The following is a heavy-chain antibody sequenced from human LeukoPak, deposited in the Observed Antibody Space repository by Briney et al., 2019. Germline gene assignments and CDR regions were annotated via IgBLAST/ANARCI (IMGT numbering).Heavy chain of an antibody. J-gene: IGHJ4*02. CDR3: ARPTRDIKAMGDY. CDR2: INPNSGGT. CDR1: GYTFTGYY. Sequence: ASVKVSCKASGYTFTGYYIQWVRQAPGQGLEWMGWINPNSGGTNYAQKFHGRVTMTRETSISTAYMELSRLRSDDTAVYYCARPTRDIKAMGDYWGQGTLVTVSS. V-gene: IGHV1-2*02. D-gene: IGHD5-18*01.